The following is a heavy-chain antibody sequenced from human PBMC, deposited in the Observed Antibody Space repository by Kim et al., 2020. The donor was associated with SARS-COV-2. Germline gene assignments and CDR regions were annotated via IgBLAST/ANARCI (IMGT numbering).Heavy chain of an antibody. V-gene: IGHV4-39*01. D-gene: IGHD1-1*01. CDR3: PRQGATTAYFDP. J-gene: IGHJ5*02. CDR2: VFYSGTT. CDR1: GDSMNTNSYY. Sequence: SETLSLICTVSGDSMNTNSYYWAWIRQAPGLGREYIRHVFYSGTTNYNPALKSRVTISVDTSNNQFSLRLSSVTAEDTAQYYSPRQGATTAYFDPCGQG.